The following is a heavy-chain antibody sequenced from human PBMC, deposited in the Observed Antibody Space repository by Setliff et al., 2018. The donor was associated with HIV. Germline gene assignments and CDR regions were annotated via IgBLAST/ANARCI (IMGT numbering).Heavy chain of an antibody. V-gene: IGHV3-15*01. CDR1: GFTFSNAW. J-gene: IGHJ6*03. Sequence: LRLSCAASGFTFSNAWMSWVRQAPGKGLEWVGRIKSKSDDGTTDYAAPVKGRFTISRDDSKNTLYLQMKSLRAEDTAVYYCAKDPIFGVVTYYYYYMDVWGKGTTVTVSS. CDR3: AKDPIFGVVTYYYYYMDV. CDR2: IKSKSDDGTT. D-gene: IGHD3-3*01.